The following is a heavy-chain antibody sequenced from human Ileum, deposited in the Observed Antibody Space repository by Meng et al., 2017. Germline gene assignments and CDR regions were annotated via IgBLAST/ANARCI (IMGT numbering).Heavy chain of an antibody. CDR2: IFDNGSP. V-gene: IGHV4-59*01. D-gene: IGHD3-16*01. CDR1: GGKRTTDD. Sequence: QWHVQEAGKKRGREKETQKTTGRKSGGKRTTDDGNGGRQTPKKGREDRGKIFDNGSPKYNPSLKSRVTMSLDTSKNQFYLNLASVTAADTAVYYCARSVWGRAAPDWGQGTLVTVSS. CDR3: ARSVWGRAAPD. J-gene: IGHJ4*02.